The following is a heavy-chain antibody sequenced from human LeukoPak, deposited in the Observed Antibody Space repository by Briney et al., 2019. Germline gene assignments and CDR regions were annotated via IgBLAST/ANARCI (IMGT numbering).Heavy chain of an antibody. J-gene: IGHJ5*02. CDR3: ARRYCSGGSCYSDNWFDP. D-gene: IGHD2-15*01. CDR2: IYYSGST. CDR1: GGSISSGGYY. Sequence: SETLSLTCTVSGGSISSGGYYWSWIRQHPGKGLEWIGYIYYSGSTYYNPSLKSRVTISVDTSKNQFSLKLSSVTAADTAVYYCARRYCSGGSCYSDNWFDPWGQGTLVTVSS. V-gene: IGHV4-31*03.